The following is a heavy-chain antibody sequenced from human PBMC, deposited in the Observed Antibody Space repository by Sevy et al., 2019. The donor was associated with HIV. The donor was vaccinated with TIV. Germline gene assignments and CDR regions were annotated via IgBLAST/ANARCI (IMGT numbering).Heavy chain of an antibody. V-gene: IGHV3-9*03. D-gene: IGHD1-1*01. CDR1: GFTFDAYD. CDR3: AKDGTAQLWGAWGMDV. CDR2: ISWNSGTL. J-gene: IGHJ6*02. Sequence: GGSLRLSCAASGFTFDAYDMHWVRQVSGKGLEWVSGISWNSGTLAYADSVRGRFTISRDNAKNSLYLQMNSLKTEDMALYYCAKDGTAQLWGAWGMDVRGHGTTVTVSS.